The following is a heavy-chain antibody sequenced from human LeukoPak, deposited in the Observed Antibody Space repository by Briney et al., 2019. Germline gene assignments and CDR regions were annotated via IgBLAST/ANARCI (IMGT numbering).Heavy chain of an antibody. V-gene: IGHV1-8*03. D-gene: IGHD3-22*01. CDR2: MNPNSGNT. CDR1: GYTFTNYD. CDR3: ARGVAYDSSGVGDY. J-gene: IGHJ4*02. Sequence: GASVKVSCKASGYTFTNYDINWVRQATGQGLEWMGWMNPNSGNTGYAQKFQGRVTITRNTSISTAYMELSSLRSEDTAVYYCARGVAYDSSGVGDYWGQGTLVTVSS.